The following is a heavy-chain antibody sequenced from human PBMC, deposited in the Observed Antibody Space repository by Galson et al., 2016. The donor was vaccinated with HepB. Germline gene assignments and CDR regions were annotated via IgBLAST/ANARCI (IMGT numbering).Heavy chain of an antibody. V-gene: IGHV3-11*06. D-gene: IGHD1-14*01. CDR1: GFSFSDYY. J-gene: IGHJ6*02. Sequence: SLRLSCAASGFSFSDYYMSWVRQAPGRGLEWVSFISGGSRDRNYGDSVRGRFTVSRDNADNLLYLQMNTLSVEDTAIYYCVRGPCRTTVCATSYSGMDVWGQGTTVTVPS. CDR3: VRGPCRTTVCATSYSGMDV. CDR2: ISGGSRDR.